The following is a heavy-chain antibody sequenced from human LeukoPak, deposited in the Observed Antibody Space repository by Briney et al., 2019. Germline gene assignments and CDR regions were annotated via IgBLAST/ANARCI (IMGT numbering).Heavy chain of an antibody. V-gene: IGHV3-23*01. CDR3: AKVDTNTLLRGVTFDD. J-gene: IGHJ4*02. CDR2: INWSGDST. Sequence: GGSLRLSCAASGFRFSSYAMSWVRQAPGKGLEWVAGINWSGDSTYYADSVKGRFIISRDNSKNTLYLQLNSLRAEDPAKYYCAKVDTNTLLRGVTFDDWGQGTLVTVSS. D-gene: IGHD3-10*01. CDR1: GFRFSSYA.